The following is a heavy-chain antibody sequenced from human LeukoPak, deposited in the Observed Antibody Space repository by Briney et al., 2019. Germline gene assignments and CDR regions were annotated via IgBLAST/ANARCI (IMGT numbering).Heavy chain of an antibody. CDR3: ARSGLNRFDF. V-gene: IGHV3-23*01. D-gene: IGHD2-15*01. CDR1: GFTFSSYA. Sequence: GGSLRLSCAASGFTFSSYAMSWVRQAPGKGLEWVSAFSGSGGGTYYADSVRGRFTMSRDNSKNTLYLQMISLRAEDTTVYYCARSGLNRFDFWGQGTLVTVSS. CDR2: FSGSGGGT. J-gene: IGHJ4*02.